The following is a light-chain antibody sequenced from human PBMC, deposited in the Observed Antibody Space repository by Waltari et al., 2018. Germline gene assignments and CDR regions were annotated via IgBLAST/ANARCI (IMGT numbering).Light chain of an antibody. V-gene: IGLV8-61*01. Sequence: QTVVPQEPSLSVHPAGTVPLTCALSSGSVSFTSYATWYQQTPGQPPRTLMYKANSRSSGVPDRFSGSILGNKAALTITGAQAEDESDYYCALYMGSGIWVFGGGTKLTVL. CDR2: KAN. CDR3: ALYMGSGIWV. J-gene: IGLJ3*02. CDR1: SGSVSFTSY.